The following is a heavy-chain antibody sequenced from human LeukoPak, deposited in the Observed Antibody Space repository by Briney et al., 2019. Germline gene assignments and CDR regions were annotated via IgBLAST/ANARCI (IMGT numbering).Heavy chain of an antibody. J-gene: IGHJ4*02. Sequence: GGSLRLSCAASGFTFSSYSMNWVRQAPGKGLEWVANIKQDGSEKYYVDSVKGRFTISRDNAKNSLYLQMNSLRAEDTAVYYCARLEATTVTRIPFDYWGQGTLVTVSS. CDR3: ARLEATTVTRIPFDY. D-gene: IGHD4-11*01. CDR1: GFTFSSYS. V-gene: IGHV3-7*01. CDR2: IKQDGSEK.